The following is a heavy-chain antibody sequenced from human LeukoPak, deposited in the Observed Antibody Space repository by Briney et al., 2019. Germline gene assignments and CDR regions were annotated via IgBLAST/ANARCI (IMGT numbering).Heavy chain of an antibody. V-gene: IGHV4-61*02. CDR3: ARSYYDFWSGYLAPDY. D-gene: IGHD3-3*01. CDR2: IYTSGST. CDR1: GGSLSSGSYS. Sequence: SHTLSLTCTVSGGSLSSGSYSWSWIPQPAGKGLEWVGRIYTSGSTNYNPSLKSRVPKSVHTSKNQFSLKLRPVTAPDTAVYYCARSYYDFWSGYLAPDYWGRGTLDTVSS. J-gene: IGHJ4*02.